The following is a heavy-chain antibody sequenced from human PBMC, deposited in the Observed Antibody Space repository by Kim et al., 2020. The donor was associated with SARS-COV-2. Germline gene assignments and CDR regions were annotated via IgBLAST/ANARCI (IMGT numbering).Heavy chain of an antibody. CDR2: IRGKTGGGTT. CDR3: TTVELYSEIIYHYYYGMDV. J-gene: IGHJ6*02. Sequence: GGSLRLSCAASGFTFSNAGMSWVRQAPGKGLEWVGRIRGKTGGGTTDYSAHVKGRFTISRCDSKNTLYLQMNSLKTEDTAVYYCTTVELYSEIIYHYYYGMDVWGQGTMVTVSS. CDR1: GFTFSNAG. D-gene: IGHD1-26*01. V-gene: IGHV3-15*01.